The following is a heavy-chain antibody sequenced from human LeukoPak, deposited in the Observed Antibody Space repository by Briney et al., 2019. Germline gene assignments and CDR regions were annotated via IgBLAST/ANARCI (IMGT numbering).Heavy chain of an antibody. CDR1: GFTFSAYW. Sequence: GGSLRLSCAVSGFTFSAYWMSWVRQAPGKGPEWVASIKQDGSNKYYLDSVKGRFTISRDNAKKSVYLEMNSVTVEDTGIYFCARGESSAECSGGSCYLQDFWGQGTLVAVSS. J-gene: IGHJ4*02. CDR2: IKQDGSNK. D-gene: IGHD2-15*01. CDR3: ARGESSAECSGGSCYLQDF. V-gene: IGHV3-7*01.